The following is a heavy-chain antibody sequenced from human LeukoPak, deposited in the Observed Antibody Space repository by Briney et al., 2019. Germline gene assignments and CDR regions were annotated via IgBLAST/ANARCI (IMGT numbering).Heavy chain of an antibody. J-gene: IGHJ6*03. CDR2: ITYDGSEK. CDR1: GFSFSSYG. D-gene: IGHD3-10*01. V-gene: IGHV3-30*03. Sequence: GGSLRLSCAASGFSFSSYGMHWVRRAPGKGLEWAAVITYDGSEKYYAGSVKGRFTISRDNSKNTLYLQMNSLRAEDTAVYYCATPVPHGSDPSLYYYYMDVWGKGTTVTISS. CDR3: ATPVPHGSDPSLYYYYMDV.